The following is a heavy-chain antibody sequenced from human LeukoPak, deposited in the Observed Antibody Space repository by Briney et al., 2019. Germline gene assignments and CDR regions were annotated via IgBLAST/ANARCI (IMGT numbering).Heavy chain of an antibody. CDR1: GFTLTTYG. CDR3: AKVLIWTYGSGNYYKGAFDI. J-gene: IGHJ3*02. CDR2: ISDSGGRI. D-gene: IGHD3-10*01. Sequence: GGSLRLSCGASGFTLTTYGMSWVRQAPGKGLEWVSAISDSGGRIYYADSVKGRFTISRDNSKNTLYLQMNSLRAEDTAVYYCAKVLIWTYGSGNYYKGAFDIWGQGTMVTVFS. V-gene: IGHV3-23*01.